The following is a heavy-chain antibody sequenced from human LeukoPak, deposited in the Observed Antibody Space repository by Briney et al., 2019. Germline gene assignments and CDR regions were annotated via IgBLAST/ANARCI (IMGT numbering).Heavy chain of an antibody. CDR2: INTNTGNP. CDR3: ARVLEQWLVDAFDI. D-gene: IGHD6-19*01. J-gene: IGHJ3*02. V-gene: IGHV7-4-1*02. CDR1: GYTFTSYG. Sequence: GASVKVSCKASGYTFTSYGISWVRQAPGQGLEWMGWINTNTGNPTYAQGFTGRFVFSLDTSVSTAYLQISSLKAEDTAVYYCARVLEQWLVDAFDIWGQGTMVTVSS.